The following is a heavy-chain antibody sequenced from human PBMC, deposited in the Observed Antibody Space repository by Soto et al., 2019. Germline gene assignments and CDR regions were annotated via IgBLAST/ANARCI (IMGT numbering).Heavy chain of an antibody. D-gene: IGHD3-22*01. CDR2: IYHSGST. CDR1: GGSISSGGYS. Sequence: SETLSLTCAVSGGSISSGGYSWSWIRQPPGKGLEWIGYIYHSGSTYYNPSLKSRVTISVDRSKNQFSLKLSSVIAADTAVYYCARASWDYDSSGFDYWGQGTLVTVSS. V-gene: IGHV4-30-2*01. CDR3: ARASWDYDSSGFDY. J-gene: IGHJ4*02.